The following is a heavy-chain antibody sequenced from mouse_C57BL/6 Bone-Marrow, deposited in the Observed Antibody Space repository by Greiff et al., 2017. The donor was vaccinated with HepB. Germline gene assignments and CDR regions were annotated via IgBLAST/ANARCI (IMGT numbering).Heavy chain of an antibody. J-gene: IGHJ2*01. CDR1: GYTFTSYW. CDR3: AREGGPYYFDY. CDR2: VHPNSGST. Sequence: QVQLQQPGAELVKPGASVKLSCKASGYTFTSYWMHWVKQRPGQGLGWIGMVHPNSGSTNYNEKFKSKATLTVDKSSSTAYMQLSSLTSEDSAVYYCAREGGPYYFDYWGQGTTLTVSS. V-gene: IGHV1-64*01.